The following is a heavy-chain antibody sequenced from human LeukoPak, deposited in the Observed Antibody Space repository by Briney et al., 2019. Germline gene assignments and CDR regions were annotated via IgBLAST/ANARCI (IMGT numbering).Heavy chain of an antibody. V-gene: IGHV3-7*01. CDR1: GFTFTKFW. CDR2: IQEDGKKE. D-gene: IGHD2-21*02. Sequence: GGSLRLSCEASGFTFTKFWMSWVRQAPGKGLEWMANIQEDGKKENYVDSVRGRFTISRDNAKNSTYLQMNSLRVEDTAVYYCAKDIVGGGDDYWGQGTLVIVSS. J-gene: IGHJ4*02. CDR3: AKDIVGGGDDY.